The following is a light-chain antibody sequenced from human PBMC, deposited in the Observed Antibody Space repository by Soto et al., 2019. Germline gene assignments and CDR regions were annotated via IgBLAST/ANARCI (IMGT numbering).Light chain of an antibody. J-gene: IGLJ2*01. CDR2: NTD. Sequence: QAVVTQAPSLTVSPGGTVTLTCASSTGEVTSGYFPNWIQQKPGQPPRSLIYNTDNTSSLPPGRFSGSLLGGKAALTLSGVPPEDEADYYGPLYLSNHVRLFGGGTKLTVL. CDR3: PLYLSNHVRL. CDR1: TGEVTSGYF. V-gene: IGLV7-43*01.